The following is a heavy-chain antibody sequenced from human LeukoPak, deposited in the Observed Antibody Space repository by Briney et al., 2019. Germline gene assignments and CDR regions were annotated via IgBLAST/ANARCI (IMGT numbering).Heavy chain of an antibody. CDR2: INPNSGGT. CDR3: ARGSYYGSGSYYVFWFDP. J-gene: IGHJ5*02. V-gene: IGHV1-2*02. Sequence: GASVKVSCKASGYTFTGYYMHWVRQAPGQGLEWMGWINPNSGGTNYAQKFQGRVTMTRDTSISTAYMELSRLRSDDTAVYYCARGSYYGSGSYYVFWFDPWGQGTLVTVSS. D-gene: IGHD3-10*01. CDR1: GYTFTGYY.